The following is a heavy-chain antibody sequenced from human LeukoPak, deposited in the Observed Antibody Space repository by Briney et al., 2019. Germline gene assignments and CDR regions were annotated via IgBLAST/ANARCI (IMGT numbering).Heavy chain of an antibody. V-gene: IGHV4-34*01. Sequence: SETLSLTCAVYGGSFSGYYWSWIRQPPGKGLEWIGEIKHSGSTNYNPSLKSRVTISVDTSKNQFSLKLSSVTAADTAVYYCARKPLRRYYGSAWFDPWGQGTLVTVSS. CDR1: GGSFSGYY. J-gene: IGHJ5*02. CDR3: ARKPLRRYYGSAWFDP. D-gene: IGHD3-10*01. CDR2: IKHSGST.